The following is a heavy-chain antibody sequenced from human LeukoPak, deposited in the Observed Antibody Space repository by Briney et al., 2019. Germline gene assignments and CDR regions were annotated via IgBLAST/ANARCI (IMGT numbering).Heavy chain of an antibody. V-gene: IGHV3-23*01. J-gene: IGHJ4*02. CDR1: EFTGFTFSGSA. D-gene: IGHD3-3*01. CDR3: AKRLGRDTYYDFWSGADY. Sequence: PGGSLRLSCAASEFTGFTFSGSAMSWVRQAPGKGLEWVSAISGSGAATFYADSVKGRFTISRDNSKNTLYLQMNSLRAEDTAVYYCAKRLGRDTYYDFWSGADYWGQGTLVTVSS. CDR2: ISGSGAAT.